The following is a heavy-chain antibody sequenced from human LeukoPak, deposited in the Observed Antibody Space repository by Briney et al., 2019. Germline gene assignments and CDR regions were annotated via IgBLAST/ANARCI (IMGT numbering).Heavy chain of an antibody. V-gene: IGHV1-69*04. CDR2: IIPIFGIA. J-gene: IGHJ4*02. D-gene: IGHD2-2*02. Sequence: EASVKVSCKASGGTFSSYAISWVRQAPGQGLEWMGRIIPIFGIANYAQKFQGRVTVTADKSTSTAYMELSSLRSEDTAVYYCAREALYCSSTSCYTAIEGYYFDYWGQGTLVTVSS. CDR3: AREALYCSSTSCYTAIEGYYFDY. CDR1: GGTFSSYA.